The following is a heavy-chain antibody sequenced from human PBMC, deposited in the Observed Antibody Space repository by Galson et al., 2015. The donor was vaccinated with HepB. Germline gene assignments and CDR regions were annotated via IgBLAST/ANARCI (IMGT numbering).Heavy chain of an antibody. Sequence: SLRLPCAASGFTFSGSAMHWVRQAPGKGLEGVGRIRSKANSYATAYAASVKGRFTISRDDSKNTAYLQMNSLKTEDTAVYYCTVPYYYDSSGYSGFGVYYMDVWGKGTTVTVSS. CDR2: IRSKANSYAT. V-gene: IGHV3-73*01. J-gene: IGHJ6*03. CDR3: TVPYYYDSSGYSGFGVYYMDV. D-gene: IGHD3-22*01. CDR1: GFTFSGSA.